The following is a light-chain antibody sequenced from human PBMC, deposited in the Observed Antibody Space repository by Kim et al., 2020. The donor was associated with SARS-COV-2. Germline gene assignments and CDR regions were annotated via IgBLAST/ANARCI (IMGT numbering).Light chain of an antibody. CDR1: SGHSSYA. CDR3: QTWGTGIRV. CDR2: LNSDGSH. J-gene: IGLJ3*02. V-gene: IGLV4-69*01. Sequence: SVKLTCTLSSGHSSYAIAWHQQQPEKGPRYLMKLNSDGSHNKGDGIPDRFSGSSSGAERYLTISSLQSEDEADYYCQTWGTGIRVFGGGTKLTIL.